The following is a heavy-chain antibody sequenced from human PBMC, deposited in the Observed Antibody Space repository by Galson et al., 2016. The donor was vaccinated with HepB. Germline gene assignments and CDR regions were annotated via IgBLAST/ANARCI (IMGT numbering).Heavy chain of an antibody. CDR3: ARDMVHGLGVYDY. CDR2: ISDSGSTI. V-gene: IGHV3-48*01. J-gene: IGHJ4*02. D-gene: IGHD3/OR15-3a*01. CDR1: GFTFSTYA. Sequence: SLRLSCAASGFTFSTYAMMWVRQAPGKGLEWVSFISDSGSTIYFADSVKGRFTISRDNAKNSLYLQMNSLGAEDTAVYYCARDMVHGLGVYDYWGQGTLVTVSS.